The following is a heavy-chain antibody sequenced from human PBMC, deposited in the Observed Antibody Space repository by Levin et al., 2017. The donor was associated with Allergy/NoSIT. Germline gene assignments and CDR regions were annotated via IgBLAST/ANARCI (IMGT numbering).Heavy chain of an antibody. Sequence: HPGGSLRLSCVASGFTFSNCGMHWVRQAPGKGLEWVALISYDGTNIYYVDSMKGRFTISRDNSKNTLYLQMNSLRLEDTAMYYCGKDLGAGIVATGSSFHCWGQGTLVTVSS. CDR1: GFTFSNCG. V-gene: IGHV3-30*18. J-gene: IGHJ4*02. CDR3: GKDLGAGIVATGSSFHC. CDR2: ISYDGTNI. D-gene: IGHD6-13*01.